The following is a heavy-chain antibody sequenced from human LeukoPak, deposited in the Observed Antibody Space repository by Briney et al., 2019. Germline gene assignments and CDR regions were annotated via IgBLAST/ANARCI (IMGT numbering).Heavy chain of an antibody. CDR1: GGPISNYY. CDR3: ARVGDMDV. J-gene: IGHJ6*03. V-gene: IGHV4-4*07. Sequence: SETLSLTCTVSGGPISNYYWSWIRQPAGKGLEWIGRIYSSGSTNYNPSLKSRVTMSVDTSKNQYYLKVSSVTAADTAVYYCARVGDMDVWGKGTTVTVSS. D-gene: IGHD3-16*01. CDR2: IYSSGST.